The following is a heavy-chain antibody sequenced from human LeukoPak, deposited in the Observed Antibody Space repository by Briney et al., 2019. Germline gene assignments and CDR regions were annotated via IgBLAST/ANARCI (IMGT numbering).Heavy chain of an antibody. J-gene: IGHJ6*03. CDR3: ARCMREYTSLYYYYYMDV. Sequence: SETLSLTCAVYGGSFSGYYWSWIRQPPGKGLEWIGEINHSGSTNYNPSLKSRVTISVDTSKNQFSLKLSSVTAADTAVYYCARCMREYTSLYYYYYMDVWGKGTTVTVSS. V-gene: IGHV4-34*01. D-gene: IGHD3-10*01. CDR2: INHSGST. CDR1: GGSFSGYY.